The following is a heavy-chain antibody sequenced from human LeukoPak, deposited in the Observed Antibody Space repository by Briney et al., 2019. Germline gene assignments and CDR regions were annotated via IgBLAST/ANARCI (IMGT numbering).Heavy chain of an antibody. CDR3: ARQGNWDAGFFDP. V-gene: IGHV4-38-2*01. CDR1: GYSISSGYY. Sequence: SETLSLTCAVSGYSISSGYYWGWIRQPPGKGLEWIGSIYHSGSTYYNPSLKSRVTISVDTSKNQLSLKLSSVTAADTAVYYCARQGNWDAGFFDPWGQGTLVTVSS. D-gene: IGHD1-26*01. CDR2: IYHSGST. J-gene: IGHJ5*02.